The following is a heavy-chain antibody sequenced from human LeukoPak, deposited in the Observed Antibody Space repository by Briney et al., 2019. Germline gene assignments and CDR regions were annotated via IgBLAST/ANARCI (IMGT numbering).Heavy chain of an antibody. CDR2: IFYTGST. CDR3: GGYCSGGSCRYYFDY. V-gene: IGHV4-59*12. CDR1: GGSISRYY. Sequence: PSGTLSLTCTVSGGSISRYYWSWIRQPPGKGLEWIGYIFYTGSTNYNPSLKSRVTISVDTSKNQFSLKLSSVTAADTAVYYCGGYCSGGSCRYYFDYWGQGTLATVSS. J-gene: IGHJ4*02. D-gene: IGHD2-15*01.